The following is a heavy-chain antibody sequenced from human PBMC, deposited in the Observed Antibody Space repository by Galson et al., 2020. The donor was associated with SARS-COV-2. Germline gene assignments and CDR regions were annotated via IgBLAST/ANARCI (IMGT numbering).Heavy chain of an antibody. CDR2: IYYSGST. CDR1: GGSISSGGYY. Sequence: SETLSLTCTVSGGSISSGGYYWSWIRQHPGKGLEWIGYIYYSGSTYYNPSLKSRVTISVDTSKNQFSLKLSSVTAADTAVYYCARDSAAAGPNWFDPWGQGTLVTVSS. V-gene: IGHV4-31*03. CDR3: ARDSAAAGPNWFDP. J-gene: IGHJ5*02. D-gene: IGHD6-13*01.